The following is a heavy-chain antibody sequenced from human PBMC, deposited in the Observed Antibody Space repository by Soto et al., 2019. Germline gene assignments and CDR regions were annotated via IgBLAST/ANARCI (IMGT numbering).Heavy chain of an antibody. V-gene: IGHV1-2*02. J-gene: IGHJ3*02. CDR1: GYPVTAYY. CDR3: ANGGGVGVAGSAAFDM. D-gene: IGHD3-3*01. Sequence: QLHLVQSGAVVKKPGASVTVSCSASGYPVTAYYMHWVRQAPGRGLEWMGGINPATGAAKYTQTCQGRVTMTRDTSTSTVFMKLSRLTSEDTAVFYCANGGGVGVAGSAAFDMWSQGTLVTVSS. CDR2: INPATGAA.